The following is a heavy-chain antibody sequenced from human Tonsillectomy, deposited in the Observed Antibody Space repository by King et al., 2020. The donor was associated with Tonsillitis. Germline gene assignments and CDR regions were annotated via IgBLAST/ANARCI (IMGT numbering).Heavy chain of an antibody. CDR3: ARERLYNVEWGIDH. CDR1: GFPFSSYG. Sequence: VQLVESGGGVVQPGRSLRLSRETSGFPFSSYGMHWVRQAPGKGLEWVATISYDGTNKHHTDSVKGRFTISRDNSKNTMYLQMNSLRAEDTAVYYCARERLYNVEWGIDHWGQGTLVTVAS. J-gene: IGHJ4*02. V-gene: IGHV3-33*05. CDR2: ISYDGTNK. D-gene: IGHD2-2*02.